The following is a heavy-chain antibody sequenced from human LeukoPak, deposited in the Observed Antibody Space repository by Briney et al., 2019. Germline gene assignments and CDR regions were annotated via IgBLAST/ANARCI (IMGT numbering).Heavy chain of an antibody. D-gene: IGHD1-26*01. CDR1: GGTFSSYA. V-gene: IGHV1-69*05. Sequence: ASVKVSCKASGGTFSSYAISWVRQAPGQGLEWMGGIIPIFGTANYAQKFQGRVTITTDESTSTAYMELSSLRSEDTAVYYCARGTVEIGAFDIWGQGTMVTVSS. J-gene: IGHJ3*02. CDR3: ARGTVEIGAFDI. CDR2: IIPIFGTA.